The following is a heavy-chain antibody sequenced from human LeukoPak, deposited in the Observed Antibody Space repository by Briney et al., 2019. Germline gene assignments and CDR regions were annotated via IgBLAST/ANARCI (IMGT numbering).Heavy chain of an antibody. CDR3: ARDRGYCSGGSCYYYGMDV. CDR1: GGSISSGDYY. CDR2: IYYSGST. V-gene: IGHV4-30-4*01. J-gene: IGHJ6*02. Sequence: SETLSLTCTVSGGSISSGDYYWSWTRQPPGKGLEWIGYIYYSGSTYYIPSLKSRVTISVDTSKNQFSLKLSSVTAADTAVYYCARDRGYCSGGSCYYYGMDVWGQGTTVTVSS. D-gene: IGHD2-15*01.